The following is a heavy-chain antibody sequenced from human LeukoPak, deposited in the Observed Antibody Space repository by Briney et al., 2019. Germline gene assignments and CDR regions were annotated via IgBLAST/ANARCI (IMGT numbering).Heavy chain of an antibody. CDR1: GFTFDDYG. CDR3: ARDGGIAAPGSFDY. CDR2: ITWNGGST. Sequence: GGSLTLSCAVSGFTFDDYGKSWVRHAPGKGQERVSGITWNGGSTGYADSVKGRFTISRDNAKTSLYLQTNSLRAEDTALYYCARDGGIAAPGSFDYWGQRALVTVSS. V-gene: IGHV3-20*04. J-gene: IGHJ4*02. D-gene: IGHD6-13*01.